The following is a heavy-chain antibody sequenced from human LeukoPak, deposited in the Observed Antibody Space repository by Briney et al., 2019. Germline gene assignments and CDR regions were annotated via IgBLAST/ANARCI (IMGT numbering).Heavy chain of an antibody. Sequence: PGGSLRLSCAASGFTFSSYSMNWVRQAPGKGLEWVSSISSSSSYIYYADSVKGRFTISRDNAKNSLYLQMNSLRAEDTAVYYCARDPSSSGWYRTLDYWGQGTLVTVSS. CDR3: ARDPSSSGWYRTLDY. CDR2: ISSSSSYI. CDR1: GFTFSSYS. V-gene: IGHV3-21*01. J-gene: IGHJ4*02. D-gene: IGHD6-19*01.